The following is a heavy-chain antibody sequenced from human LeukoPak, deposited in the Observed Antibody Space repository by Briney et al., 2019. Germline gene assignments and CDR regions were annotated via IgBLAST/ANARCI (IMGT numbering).Heavy chain of an antibody. D-gene: IGHD5-12*01. J-gene: IGHJ3*02. V-gene: IGHV3-53*01. CDR2: IYRADSP. CDR3: ARARPWPEHAFDI. Sequence: GGSLGLSCAASGLTVYNNYMSWVRQAPGKGLEWVSIIYRADSPNYADSVKGRFTISRDNSRNTLYLQMNSLRGEDTAVYYCARARPWPEHAFDIWGQGTMVTVSS. CDR1: GLTVYNNY.